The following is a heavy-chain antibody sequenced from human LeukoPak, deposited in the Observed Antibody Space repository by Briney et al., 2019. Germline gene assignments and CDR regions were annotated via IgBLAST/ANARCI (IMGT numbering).Heavy chain of an antibody. CDR1: GGSISSYY. D-gene: IGHD4-17*01. V-gene: IGHV4-59*01. J-gene: IGHJ4*02. CDR2: IYYSGST. CDR3: ARAEEDYGDYYFDY. Sequence: SETLSLTCTVSGGSISSYYWSWIRQPPGKGPEWIGYIYYSGSTNYNPSLKSRVTISVDTSKNQFSLKLSSVTAADTAVYYCARAEEDYGDYYFDYWGQGTLVTVSS.